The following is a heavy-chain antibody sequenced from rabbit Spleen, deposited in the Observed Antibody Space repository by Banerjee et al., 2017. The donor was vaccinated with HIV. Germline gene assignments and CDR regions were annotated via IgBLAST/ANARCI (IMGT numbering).Heavy chain of an antibody. CDR3: ARDTGSSFSSYGMDL. CDR2: IAGSNSGFT. V-gene: IGHV1S40*01. J-gene: IGHJ6*01. D-gene: IGHD8-1*01. Sequence: QSLEESGGDLVKPGASLTLTCTASGFSSSSSDYMCWVRQAPGKGLEWISCIAGSNSGFTYSATWAKGRFTCSKTSSTTVTLQMTSLTVADTATYFCARDTGSSFSSYGMDLWGPGTLVTVS. CDR1: GFSSSSSDY.